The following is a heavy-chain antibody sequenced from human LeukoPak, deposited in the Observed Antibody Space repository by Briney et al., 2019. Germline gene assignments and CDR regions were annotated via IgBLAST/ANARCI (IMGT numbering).Heavy chain of an antibody. V-gene: IGHV1-18*01. J-gene: IGHJ3*02. CDR2: ITPYNGHT. CDR3: ARDNGDYVAFDI. D-gene: IGHD4-17*01. Sequence: GASVKVSCKASGYTFTSYGISWVRQAPGQGLEWMGWITPYNGHTSHAQKLQGRVTMTPDTSTSTVYMELRSLRSDDTAVYYCARDNGDYVAFDIWGQGTMVTVSS. CDR1: GYTFTSYG.